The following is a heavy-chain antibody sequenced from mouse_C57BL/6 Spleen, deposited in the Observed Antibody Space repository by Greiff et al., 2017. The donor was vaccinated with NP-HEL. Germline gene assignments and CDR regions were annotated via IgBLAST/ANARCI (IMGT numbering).Heavy chain of an antibody. D-gene: IGHD3-2*02. CDR3: ARMDSSGYVWFAY. J-gene: IGHJ3*01. V-gene: IGHV1-53*01. Sequence: QVHVKQPGTELVKPGASVKLSCKASGYTFTSYWMHWVKQRPGQGLEWIGNINPSNGGTNYNEKFKSKATLTVDKSSSTAYMQLSSLTSEDSAVYYCARMDSSGYVWFAYWGQGTLVTVSA. CDR1: GYTFTSYW. CDR2: INPSNGGT.